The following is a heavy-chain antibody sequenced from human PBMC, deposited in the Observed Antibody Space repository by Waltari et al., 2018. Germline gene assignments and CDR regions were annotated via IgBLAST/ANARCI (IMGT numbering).Heavy chain of an antibody. D-gene: IGHD3-3*01. V-gene: IGHV4-59*11. CDR3: ARVLRFLEWSFDP. CDR2: IYYSGST. CDR1: GGSISSHY. Sequence: QVQLQESGPGLVKPSETLSLTCTVSGGSISSHYWSWIRQPPGKGLEWIGYIYYSGSTNYNPSLKSRVTISVDTSKNQFSLKLSSVTAADTAVDYCARVLRFLEWSFDPWGQGTLVTVSS. J-gene: IGHJ5*02.